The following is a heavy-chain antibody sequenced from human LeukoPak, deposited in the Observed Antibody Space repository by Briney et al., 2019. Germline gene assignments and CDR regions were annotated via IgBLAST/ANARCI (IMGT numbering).Heavy chain of an antibody. J-gene: IGHJ3*02. CDR1: GGSISSYY. D-gene: IGHD5-24*01. CDR2: IYYSGST. CDR3: ARGLLDGYTHPAAFDI. Sequence: SETLSLTCTVSGGSISSYYWSWIRQPPGKGLEWIGYIYYSGSTNYNPSLKSRVTISVDTSKNQFSLKLSSVTAADTAVYNCARGLLDGYTHPAAFDIWGQGTMVTVSS. V-gene: IGHV4-59*01.